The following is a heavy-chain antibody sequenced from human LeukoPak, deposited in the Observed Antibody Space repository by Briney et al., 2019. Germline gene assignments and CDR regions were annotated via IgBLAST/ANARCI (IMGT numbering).Heavy chain of an antibody. CDR3: ASAVPANGAFDI. CDR1: GFTFSSYS. J-gene: IGHJ3*02. V-gene: IGHV3-21*01. D-gene: IGHD2-2*01. CDR2: ISSSSSYI. Sequence: GGSLRLSCAASGFTFSSYSMNWVRQAPGKGLEWVSSISSSSSYIYYADSVKGRFTISRDNAKNSLYLQMNSLRAEDTAVYYCASAVPANGAFDIWGQGTMVTVSS.